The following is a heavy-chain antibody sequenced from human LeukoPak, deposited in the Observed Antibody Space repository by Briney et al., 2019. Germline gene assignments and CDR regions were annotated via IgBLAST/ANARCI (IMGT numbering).Heavy chain of an antibody. Sequence: GGSLRLSCAASGFSFNNHAMSWVRQAPGKGLEWVSAISGSGGSTYYADSVKGRFTISRDNSKNTLYLQMNSLRAEDTAVYYCAKWHAGIDYWGQGTLVTVSS. CDR1: GFSFNNHA. J-gene: IGHJ4*02. CDR3: AKWHAGIDY. D-gene: IGHD2-2*01. V-gene: IGHV3-23*01. CDR2: ISGSGGST.